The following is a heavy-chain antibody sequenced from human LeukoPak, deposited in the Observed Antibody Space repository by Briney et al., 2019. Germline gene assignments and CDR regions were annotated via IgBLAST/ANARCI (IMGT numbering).Heavy chain of an antibody. CDR1: WYNFTNYS. J-gene: IGHJ4*02. CDR2: VNTGNGNT. V-gene: IGHV1-3*03. Sequence: APVEVFCKAFWYNFTNYSLQLGRQGPRQRPELIGWVNTGNGNTKYSQEFQGRVTITRDTSANTAYMELSSLRSEDTAVYYCARAMDYYDSSGDQQPFDYWGQGTLVTVSS. D-gene: IGHD3-22*01. CDR3: ARAMDYYDSSGDQQPFDY.